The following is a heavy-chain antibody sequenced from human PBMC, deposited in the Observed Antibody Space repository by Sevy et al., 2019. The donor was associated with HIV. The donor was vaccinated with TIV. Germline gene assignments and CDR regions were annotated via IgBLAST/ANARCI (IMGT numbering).Heavy chain of an antibody. CDR2: IKQDESEK. J-gene: IGHJ4*02. V-gene: IGHV3-7*04. D-gene: IGHD3-22*01. Sequence: GGSLRLSCAASGFNFSNYWMHWVRQAPGKGLEWVANIKQDESEKYYVASVKGRFTISRDNVKNSLYLQMNSLRPEDTAVYYCARGNSGSFDYWGQGTLVTVSS. CDR1: GFNFSNYW. CDR3: ARGNSGSFDY.